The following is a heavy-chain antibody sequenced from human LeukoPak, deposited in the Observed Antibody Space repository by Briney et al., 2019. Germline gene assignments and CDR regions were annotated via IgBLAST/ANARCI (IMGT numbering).Heavy chain of an antibody. D-gene: IGHD2-2*02. CDR1: GFIFRNYA. CDR3: ARWAQYQLLYSFNYGMDV. J-gene: IGHJ6*02. CDR2: ISSSGTYT. V-gene: IGHV3-21*01. Sequence: GGSLRLSCVASGFIFRNYAMNWVRQAPGKGLEWVSSISSSGTYTFYADSVKGRFSISRDNAKDSLYLQMSSLRAEDTAIYYCARWAQYQLLYSFNYGMDVWGQGTAVTVSS.